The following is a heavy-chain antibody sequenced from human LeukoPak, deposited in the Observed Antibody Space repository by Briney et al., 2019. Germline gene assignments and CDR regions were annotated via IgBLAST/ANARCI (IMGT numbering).Heavy chain of an antibody. Sequence: GGSLRLSCEASRFSFSAYPMGWVRRAPGKGLEWVSGISASGDVTFHADPLKGRFTISRDNSKNTLYLQMDSLRAEDTAKYYCAKSLLATASGTGRAFDIWGQGTVVTVSS. J-gene: IGHJ3*02. V-gene: IGHV3-23*01. D-gene: IGHD1-26*01. CDR2: ISASGDVT. CDR1: RFSFSAYP. CDR3: AKSLLATASGTGRAFDI.